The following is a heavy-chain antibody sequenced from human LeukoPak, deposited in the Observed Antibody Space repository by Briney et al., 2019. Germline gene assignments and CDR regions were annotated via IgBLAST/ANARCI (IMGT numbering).Heavy chain of an antibody. CDR2: INSDGSTT. Sequence: PGGSLRLSCAASGFTFSSHWMHWVRQVPGKGLVWVSRINSDGSTTFYADSVKGRFTISRDNAKNTLYLQMNSLRAEDTAVYYCARDPYYYDSSGYLAYFDYWGQGTLVTVSS. J-gene: IGHJ4*02. CDR1: GFTFSSHW. CDR3: ARDPYYYDSSGYLAYFDY. D-gene: IGHD3-22*01. V-gene: IGHV3-74*01.